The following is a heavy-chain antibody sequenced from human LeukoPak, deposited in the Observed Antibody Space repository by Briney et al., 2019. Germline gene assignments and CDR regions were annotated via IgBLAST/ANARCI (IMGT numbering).Heavy chain of an antibody. D-gene: IGHD5-24*01. J-gene: IGHJ4*02. Sequence: SETLSLTCTVSGGSISSYYWSWIRQPPGKRLEWIGYIYYSGSTNYNPSLKSRVTMSVDTSKNQFSLRLSSVTAADTAVYYCARDKRGDGYGDFDYWGQGTLVTVSS. V-gene: IGHV4-59*01. CDR3: ARDKRGDGYGDFDY. CDR1: GGSISSYY. CDR2: IYYSGST.